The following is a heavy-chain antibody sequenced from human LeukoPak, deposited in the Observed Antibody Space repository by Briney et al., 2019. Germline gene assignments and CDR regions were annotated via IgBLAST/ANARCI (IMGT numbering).Heavy chain of an antibody. D-gene: IGHD5-24*01. J-gene: IGHJ4*02. Sequence: SETLSLTCTVSGGSISSYYWSWIRQPPGKRLEWIGYIYYSGSTNYNPSLKSRVTMSVDTSKNQFSLRLSSVTAADTAVYYCARDKRGDGYGDFDYWGQGTLVTVSS. V-gene: IGHV4-59*01. CDR3: ARDKRGDGYGDFDY. CDR1: GGSISSYY. CDR2: IYYSGST.